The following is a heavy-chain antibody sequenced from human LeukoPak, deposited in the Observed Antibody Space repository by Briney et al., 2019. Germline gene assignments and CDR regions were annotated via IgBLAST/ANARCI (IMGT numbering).Heavy chain of an antibody. D-gene: IGHD2-8*01. CDR3: ARLGYCTNGVCQGYRY. J-gene: IGHJ4*02. CDR2: IIPIFGTA. V-gene: IGHV1-69*05. Sequence: ASMKVSCKASGGTFSSYAISWVRQAPGQGLEWMGGIIPIFGTANYAQKFQGRVTITTDESTSTAYMELSSLRSEDTAVYYCARLGYCTNGVCQGYRYWGQGTLVTVSS. CDR1: GGTFSSYA.